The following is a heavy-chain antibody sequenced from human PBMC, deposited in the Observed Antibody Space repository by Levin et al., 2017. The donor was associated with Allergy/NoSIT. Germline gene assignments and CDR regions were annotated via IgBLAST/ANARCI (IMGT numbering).Heavy chain of an antibody. CDR1: GYSFISYW. D-gene: IGHD3/OR15-3a*01. CDR3: ASDFHYDNGMDV. Sequence: KVSCKGSGYSFISYWIAWVRQTPGKGLEWMGSIYPGDSDTKYSPPFLGQVTIPVDKSISTAYLQWNSLKASDTAIYYCASDFHYDNGMDVWGQGTTVTVSS. CDR2: IYPGDSDT. V-gene: IGHV5-51*01. J-gene: IGHJ6*02.